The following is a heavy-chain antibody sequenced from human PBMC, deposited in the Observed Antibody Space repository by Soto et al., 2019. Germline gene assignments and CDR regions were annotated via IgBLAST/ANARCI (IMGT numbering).Heavy chain of an antibody. CDR3: ARQAVTYYDILTGYYDATLMDY. D-gene: IGHD3-9*01. J-gene: IGHJ4*02. V-gene: IGHV5-10-1*01. CDR2: IDPSDSYT. Sequence: ESLKISCKGSGYSFTSYWISWVRQMPGKGLEWMGRIDPSDSYTNYSPSFQGHVTISADKSISTAYLQWSSLKASDTAMYYCARQAVTYYDILTGYYDATLMDYWGQGTLVTVSS. CDR1: GYSFTSYW.